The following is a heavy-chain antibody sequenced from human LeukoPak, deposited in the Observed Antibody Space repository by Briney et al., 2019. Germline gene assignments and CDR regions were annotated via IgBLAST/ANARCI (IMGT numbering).Heavy chain of an antibody. Sequence: GGSLRLSCAASGFTFSSYAMSWVRQAPGKGLEWVSYISSSGSTIYYADSVKGRFTISRDNAKNSLYLQMNSLRAEDTAVYYCARVGAQEVSSWYNYWGQGTLVTVSS. CDR1: GFTFSSYA. D-gene: IGHD6-13*01. CDR2: ISSSGSTI. J-gene: IGHJ4*02. CDR3: ARVGAQEVSSWYNY. V-gene: IGHV3-48*04.